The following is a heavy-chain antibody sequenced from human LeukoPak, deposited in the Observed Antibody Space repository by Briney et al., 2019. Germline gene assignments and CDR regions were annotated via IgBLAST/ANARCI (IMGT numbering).Heavy chain of an antibody. Sequence: ASVKVSCKASGYPFINYWTHWVRQAPGQGLEWMGGVDPNRGGTDYAQKFQGRVTMTRDTSIRTAYMELSSLRPDDTAVYYCARTSFDSWGQGTLVTVSS. CDR3: ARTSFDS. CDR1: GYPFINYW. J-gene: IGHJ4*02. CDR2: VDPNRGGT. V-gene: IGHV1-2*02.